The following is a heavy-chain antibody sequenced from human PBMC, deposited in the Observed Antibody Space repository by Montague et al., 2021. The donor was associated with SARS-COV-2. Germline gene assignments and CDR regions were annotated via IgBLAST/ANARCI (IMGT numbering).Heavy chain of an antibody. CDR2: XDWDDDK. V-gene: IGHV2-70*01. CDR1: GFSLSTSGMC. CDR3: ARISAWYSSGWSAFDY. D-gene: IGHD6-19*01. Sequence: PALGKPTQTLTLTCTFSGFSLSTSGMCVSWIRQPPGKALEWLALXDWDDDKYYSTSLKTRLTISKDTSKNQVVLTMTNMDPVDTATYYCARISAWYSSGWSAFDYWGQGTLVTVSS. J-gene: IGHJ4*02.